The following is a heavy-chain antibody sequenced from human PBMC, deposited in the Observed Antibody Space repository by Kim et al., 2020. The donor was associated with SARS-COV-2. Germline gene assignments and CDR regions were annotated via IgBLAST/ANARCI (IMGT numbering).Heavy chain of an antibody. CDR2: IRSKANSYAT. D-gene: IGHD3-9*01. V-gene: IGHV3-73*01. CDR3: TRPGDFDWLSPRGVGDY. J-gene: IGHJ4*02. Sequence: GGSLRLSCAASGFTFSGSAMHWVRQASGKGLEWVGRIRSKANSYATAYAASVKGRFTISRDDSKNTAYLQMNSLKTEDTAVYYCTRPGDFDWLSPRGVGDYWGQGTLVTVSS. CDR1: GFTFSGSA.